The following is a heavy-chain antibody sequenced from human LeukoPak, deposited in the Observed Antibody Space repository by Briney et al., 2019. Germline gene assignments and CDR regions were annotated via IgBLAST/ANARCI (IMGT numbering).Heavy chain of an antibody. J-gene: IGHJ4*02. CDR2: IYYSGSA. D-gene: IGHD6-19*01. V-gene: IGHV4-59*01. Sequence: SETLSLTCTVSGGSISGFYWGWIRQPPGKGLEWIGFIYYSGSANYNPSLKSRVTMSVDMSKNQFSLKLSSVTAAGTAFYYCARDRDSSGWFDYWGQGVLVTVSS. CDR1: GGSISGFY. CDR3: ARDRDSSGWFDY.